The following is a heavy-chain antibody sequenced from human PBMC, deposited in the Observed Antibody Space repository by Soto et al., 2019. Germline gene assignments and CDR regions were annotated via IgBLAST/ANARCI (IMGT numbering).Heavy chain of an antibody. CDR1: GFTFSNSD. CDR2: ITGSGGST. D-gene: IGHD2-21*02. CDR3: AKRGYCGGDCRHFDY. J-gene: IGHJ4*02. V-gene: IGHV3-23*01. Sequence: EVQLLESGGGLVQSGGSLRLSCAASGFTFSNSDMHWVRQAPGKGLQWVSAITGSGGSTYYADSVKGRFTISRENSKSKLYLPMNSLRAEDKAVFYCAKRGYCGGDCRHFDYWGPGTLVTVSS.